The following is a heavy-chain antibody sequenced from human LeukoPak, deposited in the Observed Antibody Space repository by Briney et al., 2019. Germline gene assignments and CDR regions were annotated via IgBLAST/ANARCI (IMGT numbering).Heavy chain of an antibody. D-gene: IGHD5-18*01. V-gene: IGHV4-34*01. CDR2: INHSGST. J-gene: IGHJ6*03. Sequence: PSETLSHTCAVYGGSFSGYYWSWIRQPPGKGLEWIGEINHSGSTTYNPSLKRRVTISVDTSKNQFSLKLSSVTAADTAVYYCARGVGYSYGYRTYYYYYMDVWGKGTTVTVSS. CDR1: GGSFSGYY. CDR3: ARGVGYSYGYRTYYYYYMDV.